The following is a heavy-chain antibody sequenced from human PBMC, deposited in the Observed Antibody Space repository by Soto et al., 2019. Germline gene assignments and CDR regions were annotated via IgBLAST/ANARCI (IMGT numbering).Heavy chain of an antibody. V-gene: IGHV2-70*01. CDR3: TRSTNRISEYYFDY. CDR2: IDWEEEK. Sequence: SLSTLGNPKQTLILTCAFSEFSLSRKGMSGSWIRQPPGKALEFLALIDWEEEKFYSPSLRTRLTVSKDTSKSQVVLTLTNVDPVKTATYYCTRSTNRISEYYFDYWGQGXMVTVS. D-gene: IGHD6-6*01. J-gene: IGHJ4*02. CDR1: EFSLSRKGMS.